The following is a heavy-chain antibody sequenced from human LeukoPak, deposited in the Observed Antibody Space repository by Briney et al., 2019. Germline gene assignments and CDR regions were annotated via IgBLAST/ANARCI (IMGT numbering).Heavy chain of an antibody. V-gene: IGHV5-51*01. D-gene: IGHD5-18*01. CDR3: ARSKQLWTPYFDY. Sequence: GESLKISCKGSGYSFTSYWIGWVRQMPGKGLEWMGIIYPGDSDTRYSPSFQGQVTISADKSISTAYLQWSSLKASGTAMYYCARSKQLWTPYFDYWGQGTLVTVSS. J-gene: IGHJ4*02. CDR1: GYSFTSYW. CDR2: IYPGDSDT.